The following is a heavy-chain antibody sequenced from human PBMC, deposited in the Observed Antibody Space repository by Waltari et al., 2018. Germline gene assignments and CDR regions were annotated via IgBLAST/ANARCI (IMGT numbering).Heavy chain of an antibody. Sequence: QLQLQESGSGLVKPSQTLSLTCAVSGGSISSGGYSWSWIRQPPGKGLEWIGYIYHSGSTYYHPSLKSRVTISVDRSKNQFSLKLSSVTAADTAVYYCVRVVTIFGVVIGAFDIWGQGTMVTVSS. D-gene: IGHD3-3*01. CDR3: VRVVTIFGVVIGAFDI. V-gene: IGHV4-30-2*01. CDR2: IYHSGST. J-gene: IGHJ3*02. CDR1: GGSISSGGYS.